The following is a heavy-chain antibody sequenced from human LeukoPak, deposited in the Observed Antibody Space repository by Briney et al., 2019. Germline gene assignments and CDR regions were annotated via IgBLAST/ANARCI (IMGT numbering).Heavy chain of an antibody. CDR1: GFTFSRYE. V-gene: IGHV3-48*03. D-gene: IGHD2-15*01. CDR3: ARYGYCSGGSCFNNWFDP. CDR2: ISSSGSTI. Sequence: GGSLRLSCAASGFTFSRYEMNWVRQAPGKGLEWVSYISSSGSTIYYADSVKGRFTISRDNAKNSLYLQMNSLRAEDTAVYYCARYGYCSGGSCFNNWFDPWGQGTLVTVSS. J-gene: IGHJ5*02.